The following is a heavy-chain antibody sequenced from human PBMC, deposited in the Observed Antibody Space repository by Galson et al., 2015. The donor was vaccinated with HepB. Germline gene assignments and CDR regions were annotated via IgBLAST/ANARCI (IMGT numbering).Heavy chain of an antibody. CDR1: GFTFRNAW. J-gene: IGHJ4*02. Sequence: SLRLSCAASGFTFRNAWMSWVRQAPGKGLEWVGRIKSSTDGETTDYAAPVKARFTISRDDPKNTLHLQMNSLKTEDTAVYYCTTQFDWLDPYYLDSWGQGALVTISS. V-gene: IGHV3-15*01. CDR3: TTQFDWLDPYYLDS. CDR2: IKSSTDGETT. D-gene: IGHD3-9*01.